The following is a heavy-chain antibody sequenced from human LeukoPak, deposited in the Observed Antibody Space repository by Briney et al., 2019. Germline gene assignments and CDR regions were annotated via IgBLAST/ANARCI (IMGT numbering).Heavy chain of an antibody. Sequence: PGGSLRLSCAASGFTFSSYGMHWVRQAPGKGLEWVAFIRYDGSNKYYADSVKGRFTISRDNSKNTLYLQMNSLRAEDTAVYYCARDRQWLAPGAFDIWGQGTMVTVSS. V-gene: IGHV3-30*02. CDR2: IRYDGSNK. D-gene: IGHD6-19*01. CDR1: GFTFSSYG. CDR3: ARDRQWLAPGAFDI. J-gene: IGHJ3*02.